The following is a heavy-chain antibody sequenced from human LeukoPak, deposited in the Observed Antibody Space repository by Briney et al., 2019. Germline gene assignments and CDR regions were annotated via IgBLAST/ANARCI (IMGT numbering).Heavy chain of an antibody. D-gene: IGHD3-22*01. Sequence: GGSLRLSCAASGFTFSSYAMSWVRQAPGKGLEWVSAISGSGGSTYYADSVKGRFTISRDNSKNTLYLQMNSLRAEDTAVYYCAKDPVRYDSSGYYYPFDYWGQGTLVTVSS. CDR1: GFTFSSYA. CDR3: AKDPVRYDSSGYYYPFDY. J-gene: IGHJ4*02. V-gene: IGHV3-23*01. CDR2: ISGSGGST.